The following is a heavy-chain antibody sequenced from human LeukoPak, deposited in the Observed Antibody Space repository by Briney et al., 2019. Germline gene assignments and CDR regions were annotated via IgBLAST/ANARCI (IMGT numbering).Heavy chain of an antibody. J-gene: IGHJ4*02. Sequence: SGGSLTLSCAPSSFPFSRYAVSWVPHAPGRGVVWVSAFCGCCGSTYYADSVRGRFTISRANSKNTLYLKMNRLRAEDTDVYSCAKFPSYSSGWSDYWGQGTLVTVSS. CDR1: SFPFSRYA. CDR3: AKFPSYSSGWSDY. CDR2: FCGCCGST. D-gene: IGHD6-19*01. V-gene: IGHV3-23*01.